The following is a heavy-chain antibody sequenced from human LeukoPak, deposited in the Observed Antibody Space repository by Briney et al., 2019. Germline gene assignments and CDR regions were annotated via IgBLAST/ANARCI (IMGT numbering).Heavy chain of an antibody. Sequence: SVKVSCKASGDIFRTFAITWVRQAPGQGLELMGGIVPIFGATKYAQKFQGRLTISADESTSTAYMELSSLRSEDTAVYFCAKGHGSGWYAEQYYFYSMDLWGRGTTVTVSS. J-gene: IGHJ6*04. CDR1: GDIFRTFA. CDR3: AKGHGSGWYAEQYYFYSMDL. CDR2: IVPIFGAT. D-gene: IGHD6-19*01. V-gene: IGHV1-69*01.